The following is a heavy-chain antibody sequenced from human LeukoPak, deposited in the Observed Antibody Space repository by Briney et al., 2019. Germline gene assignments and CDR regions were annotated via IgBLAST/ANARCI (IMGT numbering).Heavy chain of an antibody. J-gene: IGHJ5*02. CDR2: IHYSGTT. CDR1: GDSISSGDYY. V-gene: IGHV4-30-4*01. D-gene: IGHD6-13*01. CDR3: ARGIPAAGTNWFDP. Sequence: SETLSLTCTVSGDSISSGDYYWNWIRQPPGKGLEWIGYIHYSGTTDYNPSLRSRVTISVDTSKNQFSLKLRSVTAADTAVYYCARGIPAAGTNWFDPWGQGTLVTVSS.